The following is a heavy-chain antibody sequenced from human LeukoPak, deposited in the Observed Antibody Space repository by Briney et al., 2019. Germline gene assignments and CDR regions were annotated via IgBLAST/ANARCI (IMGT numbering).Heavy chain of an antibody. Sequence: SGPTLVKPTQTLTLTCTFSGFSLSTSGVGVGWIRQPPGKALEWLALIYWNDDKRYSPSLKSRLTITKDTSKNQVVLTMTSMDPVDTATYYCAHKTYYYDSSGYRWYFDLWGRGTLVTVSS. CDR2: IYWNDDK. D-gene: IGHD3-22*01. CDR3: AHKTYYYDSSGYRWYFDL. V-gene: IGHV2-5*01. J-gene: IGHJ2*01. CDR1: GFSLSTSGVG.